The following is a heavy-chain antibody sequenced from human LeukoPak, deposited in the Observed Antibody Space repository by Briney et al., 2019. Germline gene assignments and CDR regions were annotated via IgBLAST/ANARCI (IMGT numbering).Heavy chain of an antibody. V-gene: IGHV1-8*01. CDR1: GYTFTSYD. J-gene: IGHJ3*02. CDR3: ARGGNGYSSSFVAFDI. CDR2: MNPNSGNT. Sequence: GASVKVSCKASGYTFTSYDINWVRQATGQGLEWMGWMNPNSGNTGYAQKFQGRVTMTRNTSISTAYMELSSLRSKDTAVYYCARGGNGYSSSFVAFDIWGQGTTVTVSS. D-gene: IGHD6-13*01.